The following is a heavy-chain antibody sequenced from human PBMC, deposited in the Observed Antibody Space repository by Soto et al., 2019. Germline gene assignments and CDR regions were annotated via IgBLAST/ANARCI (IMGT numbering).Heavy chain of an antibody. CDR1: GFTFSNAW. J-gene: IGHJ6*02. D-gene: IGHD2-2*01. CDR3: ARAGYQLLYYYYYGMDV. CDR2: IKQDGSEK. V-gene: IGHV3-7*01. Sequence: GGSLRLSCAASGFTFSNAWMNWVRQAPGKGLEWVANIKQDGSEKYYVDSVKGRFTISRDNAKNSLYLQMNSLRAEDTAVYYCARAGYQLLYYYYYGMDVWGQGTTVTVSS.